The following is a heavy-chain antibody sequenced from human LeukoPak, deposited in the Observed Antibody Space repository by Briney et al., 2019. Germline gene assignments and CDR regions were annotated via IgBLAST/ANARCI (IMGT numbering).Heavy chain of an antibody. J-gene: IGHJ4*02. CDR2: ISWDGGST. V-gene: IGHV3-43*01. Sequence: GGSLRLSCAASGFTFDDYTMHWVRQAPGKGLEWVSLISWDGGSTYYADSVKGRFTISRDNSKNSLYLQMNSLRAEDTAVYYCARGGGDYDFLDYWGQGTLVTVSS. CDR3: ARGGGDYDFLDY. D-gene: IGHD4-17*01. CDR1: GFTFDDYT.